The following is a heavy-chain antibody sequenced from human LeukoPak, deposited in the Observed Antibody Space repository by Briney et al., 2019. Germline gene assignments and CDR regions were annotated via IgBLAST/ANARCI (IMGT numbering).Heavy chain of an antibody. D-gene: IGHD2-15*01. CDR1: GGSISSSSYY. CDR2: IHYSGNT. J-gene: IGHJ4*02. Sequence: SETLSLTCTVSGGSISSSSYYWGWIRQPPGKGLEWIGSIHYSGNTYYNPSRKSRVTISVDTSKNQFSLKLSSVTAADTTVYYCARHERWDCSGGSCYFHYFDYWGQGTLVTVSS. V-gene: IGHV4-39*01. CDR3: ARHERWDCSGGSCYFHYFDY.